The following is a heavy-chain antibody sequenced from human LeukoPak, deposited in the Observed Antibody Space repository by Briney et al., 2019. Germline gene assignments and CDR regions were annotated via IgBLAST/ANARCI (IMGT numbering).Heavy chain of an antibody. V-gene: IGHV3-74*01. Sequence: PGGSLRLSCAASGFTFSSYWMHWVRQAPGKGLVWVSRINSDGSSTTYADSVKGRFTISRDNAKNSLYLQMNSLRAEDTAVYYCARDCSSTSCYVFWEPGYGMDVWGQGTTVTVSS. CDR1: GFTFSSYW. CDR3: ARDCSSTSCYVFWEPGYGMDV. D-gene: IGHD2-2*01. CDR2: INSDGSST. J-gene: IGHJ6*02.